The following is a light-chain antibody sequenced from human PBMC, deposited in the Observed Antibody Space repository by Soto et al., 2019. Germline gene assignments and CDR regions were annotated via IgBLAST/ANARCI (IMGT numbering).Light chain of an antibody. CDR2: DVS. J-gene: IGLJ2*01. Sequence: QSALTQPRSVSGSPGQSVTISCTGTSSDVGGYNYFSWYQQHPGKAPKLMIYDVSKRPSGVPDRFSGSKSGNPASLTISGLQAEDEADYYCCSYAGSYTHVVFGGGTKLTVL. CDR3: CSYAGSYTHVV. V-gene: IGLV2-11*01. CDR1: SSDVGGYNY.